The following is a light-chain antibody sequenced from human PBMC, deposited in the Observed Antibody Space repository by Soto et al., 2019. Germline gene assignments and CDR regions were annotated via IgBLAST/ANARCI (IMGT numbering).Light chain of an antibody. CDR3: QQSSNWPLT. J-gene: IGKJ4*01. V-gene: IGKV3-11*01. CDR2: DAS. CDR1: QSVSSY. Sequence: EIVLTQSPATLSLSPGERATLSCRASQSVSSYLAWYQQKRGQAPRLLIYDASNRANGIPARFSGSGSGTDFPLTISSLEPEDFAVYYCQQSSNWPLTFGGGTKVEIK.